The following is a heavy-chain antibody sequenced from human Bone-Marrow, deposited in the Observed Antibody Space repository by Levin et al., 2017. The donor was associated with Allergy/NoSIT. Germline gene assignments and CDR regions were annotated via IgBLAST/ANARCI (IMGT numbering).Heavy chain of an antibody. CDR1: GFTFGDYS. CDR3: AKDIRCWEWPGTFDS. CDR2: ITWNGDTT. Sequence: LSLTCGASGFTFGDYSMHWVRLGPGKGLEWVSSITWNGDTTGYADSVKGRFTLSRDNAKSSLYLQMNSLRPEDTALYYCAKDIRCWEWPGTFDSWGQGTKVIVSS. J-gene: IGHJ3*02. V-gene: IGHV3-9*01. D-gene: IGHD3-3*01.